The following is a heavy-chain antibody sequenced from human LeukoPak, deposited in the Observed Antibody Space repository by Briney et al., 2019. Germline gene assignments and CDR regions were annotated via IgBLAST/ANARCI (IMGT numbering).Heavy chain of an antibody. D-gene: IGHD2-15*01. J-gene: IGHJ6*02. CDR1: GFTFNRYS. Sequence: GASLRLSCAASGFTFNRYSMNWVRQAPGKGLEWILYISSSGTTIYYADSVQGRFIISRDNARNSLYLQMNSLRAEDTAVYYCARAGYCSGGSCYLLQHYYYYYGMDVWGQGTTVTVSS. CDR3: ARAGYCSGGSCYLLQHYYYYYGMDV. CDR2: ISSSGTTI. V-gene: IGHV3-48*01.